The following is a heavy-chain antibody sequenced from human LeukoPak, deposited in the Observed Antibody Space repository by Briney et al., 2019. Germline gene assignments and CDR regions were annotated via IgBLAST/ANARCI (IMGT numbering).Heavy chain of an antibody. CDR2: IAGSGDSA. CDR3: AKDEAWRPAAD. D-gene: IGHD2-2*01. Sequence: GGSLRLSCAPSGFTFTNYAMSWVRQAPGKGLEWVSSIAGSGDSAYYADSVKGRFTISRDNSKDTLYLQMNSLRAEDTAIYFCAKDEAWRPAADWGQGTLVTVSS. J-gene: IGHJ4*02. V-gene: IGHV3-23*01. CDR1: GFTFTNYA.